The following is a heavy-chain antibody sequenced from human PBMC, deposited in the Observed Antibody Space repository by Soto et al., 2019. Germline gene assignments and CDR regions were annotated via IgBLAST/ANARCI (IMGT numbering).Heavy chain of an antibody. D-gene: IGHD6-19*01. CDR1: GFTFSSYA. Sequence: GGSLRLSCAASGFTFSSYAMSWVRQAPGKGLEWVSAISGSGGSTYYADSVKGRFTISRDNSKNTLYLQMNSLRAEDTAVYYCAKTNSGWYFSSLSPPCAFDIWGQGPMVTVSS. CDR3: AKTNSGWYFSSLSPPCAFDI. CDR2: ISGSGGST. V-gene: IGHV3-23*01. J-gene: IGHJ3*02.